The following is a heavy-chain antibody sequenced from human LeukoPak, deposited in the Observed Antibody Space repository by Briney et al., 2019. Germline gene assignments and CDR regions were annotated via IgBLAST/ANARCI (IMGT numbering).Heavy chain of an antibody. CDR2: IYTSGSA. CDR1: GGSISSGSHY. V-gene: IGHV4-61*02. D-gene: IGHD2-2*01. J-gene: IGHJ5*02. CDR3: ARDNSYCTSTSCYYNWFDP. Sequence: PSETLSLTCTVSGGSISSGSHYWSWIRQPAGKGLEWIGRIYTSGSANYNPSLKSRVTMSVDTSKNHFSLKLSSVTVADTAVYYCARDNSYCTSTSCYYNWFDPWGQGTLVTVSS.